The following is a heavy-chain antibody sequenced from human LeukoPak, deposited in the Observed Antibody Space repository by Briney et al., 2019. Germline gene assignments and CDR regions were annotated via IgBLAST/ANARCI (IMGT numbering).Heavy chain of an antibody. V-gene: IGHV4-59*01. CDR1: GVSISSYH. D-gene: IGHD4-17*01. Sequence: PSETLSLTCTCSGVSISSYHWSAIRQPPGHGVECIGYIFYTESTNYNPSLKSRVTISVDTSKNQFSLKLSSVTAADTAVYYCASYGDYYYGMDVWGQGTTVTVSS. J-gene: IGHJ6*02. CDR3: ASYGDYYYGMDV. CDR2: IFYTEST.